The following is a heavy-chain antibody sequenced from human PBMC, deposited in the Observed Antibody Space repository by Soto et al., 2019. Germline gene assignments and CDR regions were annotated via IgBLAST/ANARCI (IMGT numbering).Heavy chain of an antibody. V-gene: IGHV3-48*01. D-gene: IGHD5-18*01. CDR2: ISSSSSTI. J-gene: IGHJ6*02. Sequence: GGSLRLSCAASGFTFSSYSMNWVRQAPGKGLEWVSYISSSSSTIYYADSVKGRFTISRDNSKNTLYLQMNSLRAEDTAVYYCAKVDTAMVYPTSSYGMDVWGQGTTVTVSS. CDR1: GFTFSSYS. CDR3: AKVDTAMVYPTSSYGMDV.